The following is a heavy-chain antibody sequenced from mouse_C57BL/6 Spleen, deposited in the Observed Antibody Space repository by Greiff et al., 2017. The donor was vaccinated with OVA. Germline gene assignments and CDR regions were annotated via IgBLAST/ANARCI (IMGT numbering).Heavy chain of an antibody. CDR3: ASHYYYGSSHYFDY. CDR2: ISGGGGNT. V-gene: IGHV5-9*01. CDR1: GFTFSSYT. D-gene: IGHD1-1*01. Sequence: EVQVVESGGGLVKPGGSLKLSCAASGFTFSSYTMSWVRQTPEKRLEWVATISGGGGNTYYPDSVKGRFTISRDNAKNTLYLQMSSLRSEDTALYYCASHYYYGSSHYFDYWGQGTTLTVSS. J-gene: IGHJ2*01.